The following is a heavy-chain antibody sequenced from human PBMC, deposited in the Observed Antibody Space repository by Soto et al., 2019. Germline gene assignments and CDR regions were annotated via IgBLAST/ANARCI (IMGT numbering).Heavy chain of an antibody. Sequence: QVQLRESGPGLVKPSETLSLTCTVSGDSITGSYWSWIRQPPGKTLEWIGYIYHIETITYNPLLKSRVSISVDTSKNQFSLRLTSVIAADTAVYYCARDMPYAAGSLAGCDYWGQGILVTVSS. V-gene: IGHV4-59*01. D-gene: IGHD1-26*01. CDR1: GDSITGSY. J-gene: IGHJ4*02. CDR3: ARDMPYAAGSLAGCDY. CDR2: IYHIETI.